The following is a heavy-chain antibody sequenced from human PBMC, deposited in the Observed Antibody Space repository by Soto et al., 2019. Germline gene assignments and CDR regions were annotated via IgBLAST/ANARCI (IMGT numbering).Heavy chain of an antibody. Sequence: SETLSLTCTVSGGSISSSSYYWGWIRQPPGKGLEWIGSIYYSGSTYYNPSLKSRVTISVDTSKNQFSLKLSSVTAADTAVYYCAREGLTSIAARLLSPWGQGTLVTVS. CDR2: IYYSGST. CDR3: AREGLTSIAARLLSP. J-gene: IGHJ5*02. D-gene: IGHD6-6*01. CDR1: GGSISSSSYY. V-gene: IGHV4-39*02.